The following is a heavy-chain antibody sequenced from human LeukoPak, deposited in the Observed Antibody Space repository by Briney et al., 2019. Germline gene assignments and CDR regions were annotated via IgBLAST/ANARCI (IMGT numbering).Heavy chain of an antibody. D-gene: IGHD2-21*01. CDR1: GYTFINYG. Sequence: GASVRVPCKASGYTFINYGISWVRQAPGQGLEWMGWISAYNGRTEYAQNFQGRLTMSTDTSTTTAYMELTSLTSDDTAVYYCGRWGDTPNAFWGQGTLVTVSS. J-gene: IGHJ4*02. CDR2: ISAYNGRT. CDR3: GRWGDTPNAF. V-gene: IGHV1-18*01.